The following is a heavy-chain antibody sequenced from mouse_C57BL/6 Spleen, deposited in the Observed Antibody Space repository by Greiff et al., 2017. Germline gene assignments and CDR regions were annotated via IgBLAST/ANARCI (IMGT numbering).Heavy chain of an antibody. CDR1: GYTFTDYN. CDR3: ARSGRWLLPSFDY. Sequence: EVKLMESGPELVQPGASVKIPCKASGYTFTDYNMDWVKQSHGKSLEWIGDINPNNGGTIYNQKFKGKATLTVDKSSSTAYMELRSLTSEDTAVYYCARSGRWLLPSFDYWGQGTTLTVSS. D-gene: IGHD2-3*01. V-gene: IGHV1-18*01. J-gene: IGHJ2*01. CDR2: INPNNGGT.